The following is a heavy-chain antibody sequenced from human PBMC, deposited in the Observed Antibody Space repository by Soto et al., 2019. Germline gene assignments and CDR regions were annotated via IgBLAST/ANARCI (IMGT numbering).Heavy chain of an antibody. J-gene: IGHJ4*02. CDR1: GGSISSSNW. CDR3: ARVAVAGTRVAY. CDR2: IYHSGST. Sequence: QVQLQESGPGLVKPSGTLSLTCAVSGGSISSSNWWSWVRQPPGKGLEWIGEIYHSGSTNYNPSPKRRVTISVDKSKNQFSLKLSSVAAADTAVYYCARVAVAGTRVAYWGQGTLVTVSS. V-gene: IGHV4-4*02. D-gene: IGHD6-19*01.